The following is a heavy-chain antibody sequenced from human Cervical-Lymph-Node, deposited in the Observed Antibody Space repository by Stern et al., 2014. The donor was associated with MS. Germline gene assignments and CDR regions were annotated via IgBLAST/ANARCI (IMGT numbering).Heavy chain of an antibody. CDR2: TYYRSTWYD. CDR3: ARDLFYNSGRGVYWYFDL. Sequence: VQLVESGPGLVKPSQTLSLTCAISGDSVSTSTAAWNWIRQSPSRGLEWLGRTYYRSTWYDDYAVSVKSRITINADTSKNQFSLQLNFVTPEDTAVYYCARDLFYNSGRGVYWYFDLWGRGTQVTVSS. V-gene: IGHV6-1*02. D-gene: IGHD5-12*01. J-gene: IGHJ2*01. CDR1: GDSVSTSTAA.